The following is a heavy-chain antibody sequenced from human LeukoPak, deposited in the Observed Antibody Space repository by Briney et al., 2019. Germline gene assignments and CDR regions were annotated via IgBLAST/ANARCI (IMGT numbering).Heavy chain of an antibody. V-gene: IGHV4-4*07. CDR2: IYTSGST. J-gene: IGHJ4*02. D-gene: IGHD5-24*01. CDR3: AGVEMATGYYFDY. Sequence: SETLSLTCTVSSGSISSDYWSWIRQPAGKGLEWIGRIYTSGSTNYNPSLKSRVTMSVDTSKNQFSLKLSSVTAADTAVYYCAGVEMATGYYFDYWGQGTLVTVSS. CDR1: SGSISSDY.